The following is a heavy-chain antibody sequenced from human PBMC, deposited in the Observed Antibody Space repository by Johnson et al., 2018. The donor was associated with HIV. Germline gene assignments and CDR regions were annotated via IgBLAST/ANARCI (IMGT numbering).Heavy chain of an antibody. D-gene: IGHD5-18*01. CDR3: AKDPAVVPRICFEV. CDR1: GFTFDDYG. V-gene: IGHV3-20*04. CDR2: INWNGGRT. Sequence: VQLVESGGGVVRPGGSLRLSCAASGFTFDDYGMSWVRQAPGKGLEWVSGINWNGGRTVSADSVKGRLTISRDNSKNRLFLQRNSLRAEDTAVYYCAKDPAVVPRICFEVWGQGTVVTVSS. J-gene: IGHJ3*01.